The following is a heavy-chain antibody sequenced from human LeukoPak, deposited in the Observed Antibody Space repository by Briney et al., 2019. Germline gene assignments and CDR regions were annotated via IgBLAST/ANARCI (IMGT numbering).Heavy chain of an antibody. J-gene: IGHJ4*02. V-gene: IGHV4-39*01. CDR3: ARHNMVRGVTRYFDY. CDR1: GGSISSSSYY. CDR2: IYYSGST. Sequence: SETLSLTCTVSGGSISSSSYYWGWIRQPPGKGLEWSGSIYYSGSTYYNPSLNSRVTISVDTSKNQFSLQLSPRTADNAASYYCARHNMVRGVTRYFDYWGQETLVTVSS. D-gene: IGHD3-10*01.